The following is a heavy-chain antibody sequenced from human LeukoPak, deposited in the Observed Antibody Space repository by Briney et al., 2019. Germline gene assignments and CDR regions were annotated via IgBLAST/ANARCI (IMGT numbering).Heavy chain of an antibody. J-gene: IGHJ4*02. D-gene: IGHD3-9*01. Sequence: ASVKVSCKASGYTFTSYYMHWVRQAPGQGLEWMGIINPSGGSTSYAQKFQGRVTMTRDTSTSTVYMELSGLRSEDTAVYYCARDRTYYDILTGYSPQYYFDYWGQGTLVTVSS. CDR1: GYTFTSYY. CDR3: ARDRTYYDILTGYSPQYYFDY. V-gene: IGHV1-46*01. CDR2: INPSGGST.